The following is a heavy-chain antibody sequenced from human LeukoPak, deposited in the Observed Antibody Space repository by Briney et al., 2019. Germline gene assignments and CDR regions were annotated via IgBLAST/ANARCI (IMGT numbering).Heavy chain of an antibody. CDR3: ARGLVWLLSFDY. Sequence: GGSLRLSWAASGFTFDDYGMTWVRQAQGKGLEWVSSINWNGGRTYYVDSVKGRFTISRDNAKKSLYLQMNSLRAEDTALYYCARGLVWLLSFDYWGQGTLVTVSS. J-gene: IGHJ4*02. CDR2: INWNGGRT. D-gene: IGHD5-18*01. V-gene: IGHV3-20*04. CDR1: GFTFDDYG.